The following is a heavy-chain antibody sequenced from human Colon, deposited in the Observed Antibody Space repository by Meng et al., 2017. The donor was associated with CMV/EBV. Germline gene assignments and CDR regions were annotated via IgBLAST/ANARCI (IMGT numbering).Heavy chain of an antibody. Sequence: GSLRLSCTVSGGSISTDYWSWIRQSPGKGLEWIGYFYTSGITNYNPSLKNRVTIPVDMSKSQFSLRLNSVTAADTAVYYCARDSMLRTWGQGTLVTVSS. J-gene: IGHJ5*01. CDR3: ARDSMLRT. D-gene: IGHD2-8*01. CDR2: FYTSGIT. V-gene: IGHV4-59*01. CDR1: GGSISTDY.